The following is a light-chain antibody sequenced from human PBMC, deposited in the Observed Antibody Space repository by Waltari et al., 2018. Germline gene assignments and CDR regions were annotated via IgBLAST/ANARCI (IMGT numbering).Light chain of an antibody. Sequence: LYSCNNQNYLAWYQQKQGQRPKMVIYGASTRASGVPDRFRGSGSGTDFTLTCSSMQAEDVAVYHCQQYYSTPPTFGQGTTLAIK. CDR3: QQYYSTPPT. J-gene: IGKJ2*01. V-gene: IGKV4-1*01. CDR2: GAS. CDR1: LYSCNNQNY.